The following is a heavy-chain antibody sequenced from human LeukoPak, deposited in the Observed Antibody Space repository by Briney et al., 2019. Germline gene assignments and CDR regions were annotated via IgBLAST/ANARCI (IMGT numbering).Heavy chain of an antibody. V-gene: IGHV1-2*02. CDR1: GYTFTGHF. CDR2: IYPKSGGT. Sequence: GSVNVSCTASGYTFTGHFMHWVRQAPGQGVEGMGLIYPKSGGTNYAQSFHSRVTMPRDTSISTAYMELSRLRSDDTAVYYCAIDIAWGQGTLVTVSS. J-gene: IGHJ5*02. CDR3: AIDIA. D-gene: IGHD5-12*01.